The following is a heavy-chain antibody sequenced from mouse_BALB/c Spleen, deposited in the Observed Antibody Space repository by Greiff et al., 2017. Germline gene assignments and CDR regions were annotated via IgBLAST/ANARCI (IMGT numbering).Heavy chain of an antibody. V-gene: IGHV5-12-1*01. CDR3: ARHDYGSSYGYAMDY. CDR1: GFAFSSYD. Sequence: EVQGVESGGGLVKPGGSLKLSCAASGFAFSSYDMSWVRQTPEKRLEWVAYISSGGGSTYYPDTVKGRFTISRDNAKNTLYLQMSSLKSEDTAMYYCARHDYGSSYGYAMDYWGQGTSVTVSS. D-gene: IGHD1-1*01. CDR2: ISSGGGST. J-gene: IGHJ4*01.